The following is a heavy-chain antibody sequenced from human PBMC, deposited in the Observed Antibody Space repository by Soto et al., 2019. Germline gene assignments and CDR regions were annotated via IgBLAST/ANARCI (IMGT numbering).Heavy chain of an antibody. D-gene: IGHD1-7*01. J-gene: IGHJ3*02. V-gene: IGHV3-20*04. Sequence: EVQLVESGGGVVRPGGSLRLSCAASGFTFDDYGMSWVRQAPGKGLEWVSGVNWNGGSTGYADSVKGRFTISRDNAKNSLYLQMNSLRAEDTALYYCARDWGVYITGTTGPAFDIWGQGTMVTVSS. CDR2: VNWNGGST. CDR1: GFTFDDYG. CDR3: ARDWGVYITGTTGPAFDI.